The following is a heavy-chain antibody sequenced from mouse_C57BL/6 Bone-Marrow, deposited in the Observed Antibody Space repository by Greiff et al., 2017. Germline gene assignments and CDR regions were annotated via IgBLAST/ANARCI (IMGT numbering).Heavy chain of an antibody. V-gene: IGHV1-19*01. Sequence: VQLQQSGPVLVKPGASVKMSCKASGYTFTDYYMNWVKQSHGKSLEWIGVINPYNGGTSYNQKFKGKATLTVDKSSSTAYMALNSLTSEDAAVYYCARVFFDYWGQGTTLTVSS. CDR3: ARVFFDY. J-gene: IGHJ2*01. CDR1: GYTFTDYY. CDR2: INPYNGGT.